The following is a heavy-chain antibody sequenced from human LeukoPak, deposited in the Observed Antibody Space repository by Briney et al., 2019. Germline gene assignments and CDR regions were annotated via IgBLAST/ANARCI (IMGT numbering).Heavy chain of an antibody. D-gene: IGHD2-15*01. CDR3: ARAGRIYEFDY. J-gene: IGHJ4*02. CDR2: INHSGST. CDR1: GGSFSGYY. Sequence: SETLSLTCAVYGGSFSGYYRSWIRQPPGKGLEWIGEINHSGSTNYNPSLKSRVTISVDTSKNQFPLKLSSVTAADTAVYYCARAGRIYEFDYWGQGTLVTVSS. V-gene: IGHV4-34*01.